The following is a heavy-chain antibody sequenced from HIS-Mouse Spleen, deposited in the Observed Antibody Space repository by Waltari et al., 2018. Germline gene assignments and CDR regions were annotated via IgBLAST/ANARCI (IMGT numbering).Heavy chain of an antibody. CDR3: AKDDTAMVTASFDY. V-gene: IGHV3-23*01. J-gene: IGHJ4*02. Sequence: EVQLLESWGGWVQPGGSLRLSCEASGFTFSSYAMSWVRQAPGKGLEWVSAISGSGGSTYYADSVKGRFTISRDNSKNTLYLQMNSLRAEDTAVYYCAKDDTAMVTASFDYWGQGTLVTVSS. CDR2: ISGSGGST. CDR1: GFTFSSYA. D-gene: IGHD5-18*01.